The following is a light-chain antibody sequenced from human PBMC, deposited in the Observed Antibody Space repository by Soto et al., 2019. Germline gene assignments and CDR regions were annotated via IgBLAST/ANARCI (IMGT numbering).Light chain of an antibody. CDR2: GAF. Sequence: EVVMTQSPATLSVSPGESATLSCRASQTVSSNVAWYQQRPGQAPRLLIDGAFTRATGVPARFSGSRSGTEFTLTISSQQSEDFALYYCQQHNNWPYTFGQGTKLEIK. J-gene: IGKJ2*01. CDR1: QTVSSN. CDR3: QQHNNWPYT. V-gene: IGKV3-15*01.